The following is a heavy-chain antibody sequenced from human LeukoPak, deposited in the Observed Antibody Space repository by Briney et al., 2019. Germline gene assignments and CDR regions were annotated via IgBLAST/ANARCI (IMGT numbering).Heavy chain of an antibody. CDR2: ISYTGST. CDR1: GGSINSAGYY. CDR3: ARGDY. V-gene: IGHV4-31*03. J-gene: IGHJ4*02. Sequence: KASETLSLTCTASGGSINSAGYYWSWIRQLPGKGLEWIGYISYTGSTYYNPSLKSRIIISRDTSKNQFSLKLSSVTAADTAIYYCARGDYWGQGTLVTVSS.